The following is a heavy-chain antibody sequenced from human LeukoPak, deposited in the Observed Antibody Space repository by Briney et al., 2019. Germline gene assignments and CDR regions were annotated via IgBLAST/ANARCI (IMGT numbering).Heavy chain of an antibody. Sequence: GGSLTLSCAASGFTFSSYSMNWVRQAPGKGLEWVSSISSSSSYIYYADSVKGRFTISRDNAKNSLYLQMNSLRAEDTAVYYCARDGYNSLPLDYWGQGTLVTVSS. CDR1: GFTFSSYS. CDR3: ARDGYNSLPLDY. V-gene: IGHV3-21*01. D-gene: IGHD5-24*01. CDR2: ISSSSSYI. J-gene: IGHJ4*02.